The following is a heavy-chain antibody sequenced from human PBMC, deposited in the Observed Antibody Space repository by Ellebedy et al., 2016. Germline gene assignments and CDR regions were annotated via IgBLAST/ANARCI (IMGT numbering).Heavy chain of an antibody. J-gene: IGHJ4*02. CDR2: INADGSLK. V-gene: IGHV3-7*03. CDR1: GFTFSSFW. D-gene: IGHD6-13*01. Sequence: GGSLRLSCSVSGFTFSSFWMTWVRQAPGKGLEWVANINADGSLKNCADSVKGRFTISRDNAKNSLYLQMNSLRVEDTAVYYCARDNSRKDDYWGQGTLVTVSS. CDR3: ARDNSRKDDY.